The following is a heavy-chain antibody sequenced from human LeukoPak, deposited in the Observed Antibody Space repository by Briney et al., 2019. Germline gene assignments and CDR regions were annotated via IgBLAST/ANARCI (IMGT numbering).Heavy chain of an antibody. J-gene: IGHJ6*03. CDR2: TIPIFGTA. CDR1: GGTFSSYA. V-gene: IGHV1-69*13. D-gene: IGHD5-12*01. Sequence: GASVKVSCKASGGTFSSYAISWVRQAPGQGLEWMGGTIPIFGTANYAQKFQGRVTITADESTSTAYMELSSLRSEDTAVYYCARSGNYYYYMDVWGKGTTVTVSS. CDR3: ARSGNYYYYMDV.